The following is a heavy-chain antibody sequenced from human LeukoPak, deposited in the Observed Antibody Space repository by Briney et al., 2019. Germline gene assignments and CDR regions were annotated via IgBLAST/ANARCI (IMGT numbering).Heavy chain of an antibody. CDR3: AKVRDYGDDPYYFDY. Sequence: ASVKVSCKTSGYTFTSYDINWVRQAPGQGLEWMAWMNPYSDNTGYLQKFRGRLTMTRDISIGTAYMELSSLRAEDTAVYYCAKVRDYGDDPYYFDYWGQGTLVTVSS. D-gene: IGHD4-17*01. J-gene: IGHJ4*02. CDR1: GYTFTSYD. V-gene: IGHV1-8*01. CDR2: MNPYSDNT.